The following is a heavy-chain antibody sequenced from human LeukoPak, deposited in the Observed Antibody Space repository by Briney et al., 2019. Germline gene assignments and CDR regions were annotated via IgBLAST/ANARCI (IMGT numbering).Heavy chain of an antibody. CDR1: GFTFSSHS. D-gene: IGHD1-26*01. J-gene: IGHJ4*02. CDR2: ISSSSSYI. CDR3: ARDLGGPTTRGYFDS. V-gene: IGHV3-21*01. Sequence: GRSLRLSCAASGFTFSSHSMNWVRQDPGKGLEWVSSISSSSSYIYYADSVKGRFTISRDNAKKSLYLQMDSLRAEDTAVYYCARDLGGPTTRGYFDSWGQGTLVTVSS.